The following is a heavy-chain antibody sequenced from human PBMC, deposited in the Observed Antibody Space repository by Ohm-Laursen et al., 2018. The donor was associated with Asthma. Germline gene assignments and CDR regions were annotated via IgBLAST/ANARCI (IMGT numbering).Heavy chain of an antibody. CDR1: GHIFSSYT. CDR3: ASSKGYGDYQSLDY. D-gene: IGHD4-17*01. Sequence: SVKVSCKASGHIFSSYTMQWVRQAPGQGLEWMGWFNSGTGDITYSHKFQGRVTITADTSASTTFMELPSLTSEDTAVYYCASSKGYGDYQSLDYWGQGTLVTVSS. CDR2: FNSGTGDI. J-gene: IGHJ4*02. V-gene: IGHV1-3*01.